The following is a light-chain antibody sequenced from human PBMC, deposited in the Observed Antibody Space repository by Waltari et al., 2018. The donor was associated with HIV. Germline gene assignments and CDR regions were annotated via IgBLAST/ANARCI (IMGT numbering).Light chain of an antibody. Sequence: DIVMTQSPDSLAVSLRERATITCKSSKSVLYSSNNKNYLTWYQQKRGQPPKLLIYWASTRKSGVPDRFSGSGSGTDFTLTISSLQAEDVAVYYCQQYYNTPMYTFGQGTKLEIK. V-gene: IGKV4-1*01. CDR1: KSVLYSSNNKNY. CDR3: QQYYNTPMYT. CDR2: WAS. J-gene: IGKJ2*01.